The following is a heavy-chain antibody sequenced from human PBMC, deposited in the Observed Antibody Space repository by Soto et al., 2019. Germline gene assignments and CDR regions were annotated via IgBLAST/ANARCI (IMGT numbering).Heavy chain of an antibody. J-gene: IGHJ6*02. D-gene: IGHD1-26*01. CDR1: GYTFTRYY. Sequence: ASWKVSCKASGYTFTRYYMHWVRQAPGQGLEWMGIINPSGGSTSYAQKFQGRVTMTRDTSTSTVYMELSSLRSEDTAVYYCAREIELKHGMDVWGQGTTVTVSS. CDR2: INPSGGST. V-gene: IGHV1-46*01. CDR3: AREIELKHGMDV.